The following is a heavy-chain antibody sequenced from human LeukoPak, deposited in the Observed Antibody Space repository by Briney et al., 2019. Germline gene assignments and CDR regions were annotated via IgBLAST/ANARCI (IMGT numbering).Heavy chain of an antibody. CDR3: ARDSGIAVAGTRNSAFDI. CDR1: GXTVSSNY. J-gene: IGHJ3*02. Sequence: GGSLRLSCAASGXTVSSNYMSWVRQAPGKGLEWVSVIYSGGSTYYADSVKGRFTISRDNSKNTLYLQMNSLRAEDTAAYYCARDSGIAVAGTRNSAFDIWGQGTMVTVSS. CDR2: IYSGGST. D-gene: IGHD6-19*01. V-gene: IGHV3-66*01.